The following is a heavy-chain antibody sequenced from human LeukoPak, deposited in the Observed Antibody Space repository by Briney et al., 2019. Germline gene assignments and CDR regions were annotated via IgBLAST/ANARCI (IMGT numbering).Heavy chain of an antibody. Sequence: GGSLRLSCSASGFTFNKFAVHWVRQAPGKGLEWVAVIWYDGSNKYHADSVQGRFTISRDNSKNMVYLQMNSLRDEDTAVYYCARDPGGIHSYWGQGTLVTVSS. CDR3: ARDPGGIHSY. D-gene: IGHD1-26*01. CDR2: IWYDGSNK. V-gene: IGHV3-33*08. CDR1: GFTFNKFA. J-gene: IGHJ4*02.